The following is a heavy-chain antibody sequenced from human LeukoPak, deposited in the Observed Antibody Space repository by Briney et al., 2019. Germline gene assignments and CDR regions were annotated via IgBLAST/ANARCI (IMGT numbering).Heavy chain of an antibody. V-gene: IGHV3-21*01. J-gene: IGHJ3*02. Sequence: GGSLRLSCAASGFTFSSYSMNWVRQAPGKGLEWVSSISSSSCIYYADSVKGRFTISRDNAKNSLYLQMNSLRAEDTAVYYCARSREAVAGPYDAFDIWGQGTMVTVSS. D-gene: IGHD6-19*01. CDR1: GFTFSSYS. CDR2: ISSSSCI. CDR3: ARSREAVAGPYDAFDI.